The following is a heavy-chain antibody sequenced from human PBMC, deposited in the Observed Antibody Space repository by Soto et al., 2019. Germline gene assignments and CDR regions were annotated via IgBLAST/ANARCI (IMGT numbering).Heavy chain of an antibody. CDR1: GFTFSDYY. V-gene: IGHV3-11*01. J-gene: IGHJ4*02. Sequence: WGSLRLSCASSGFTFSDYYMSWIRQAPGKGLEWVSYISSSGSTIYYADSVKGRFTISRDNAKNSLYLQMNSLRAEDTAVYYCARDVTTMVRGVSFDYWGQGTLVTVSS. CDR2: ISSSGSTI. D-gene: IGHD3-10*01. CDR3: ARDVTTMVRGVSFDY.